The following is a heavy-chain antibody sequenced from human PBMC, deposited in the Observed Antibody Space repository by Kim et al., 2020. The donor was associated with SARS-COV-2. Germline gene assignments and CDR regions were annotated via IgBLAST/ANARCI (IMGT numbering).Heavy chain of an antibody. CDR3: SRASSTAWSDAFDI. V-gene: IGHV7-4-1*02. J-gene: IGHJ3*02. D-gene: IGHD2-2*01. CDR1: GYSFTAYG. Sequence: ASVKVACKARGYSFTAYGIIWVRQAPGQGLEWLGWMNTKTGSPTYGQGLTGRFVLSLDTSVSTAYVEISNLRAEDSAVYHCSRASSTAWSDAFDIWGLGT. CDR2: MNTKTGSP.